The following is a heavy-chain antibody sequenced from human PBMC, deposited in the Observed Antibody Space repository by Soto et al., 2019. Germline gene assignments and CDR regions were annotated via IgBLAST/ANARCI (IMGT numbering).Heavy chain of an antibody. D-gene: IGHD3-16*01. Sequence: QVQLVESGGGVVQPGRSLRRSCAASGFMFSNYAMNCVRQAPGKGLEWVALISFDGNNKFYADSVKGRFTISRDDSKNPLYLQVNSLRAEDTAVYYCGREDFYYVRGSYWHFSFDYCGQGTLVTVSS. CDR1: GFMFSNYA. CDR3: GREDFYYVRGSYWHFSFDY. CDR2: ISFDGNNK. V-gene: IGHV3-30-3*01. J-gene: IGHJ4*02.